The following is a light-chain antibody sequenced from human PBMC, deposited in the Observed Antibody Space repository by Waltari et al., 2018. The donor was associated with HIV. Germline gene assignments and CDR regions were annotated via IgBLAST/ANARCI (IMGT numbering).Light chain of an antibody. CDR2: EVS. V-gene: IGLV2-23*02. CDR3: CAYAGSTTYVI. CDR1: RSDLGGYNL. Sequence: QSALTQPAPVSGSPGQSLTISCTGTRSDLGGYNLVSWYQQHPGKAPNLMIYEVSKRPSGVSNRFSGSKSGNTASLTISGLQAEDEADYYCCAYAGSTTYVIFGGGTKLTVL. J-gene: IGLJ2*01.